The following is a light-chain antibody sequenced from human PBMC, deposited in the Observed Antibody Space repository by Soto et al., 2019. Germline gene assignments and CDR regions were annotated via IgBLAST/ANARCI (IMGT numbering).Light chain of an antibody. CDR3: HQYDSIVQT. CDR2: GAS. Sequence: EIVMTQSPATLSVSPGERATLSCRASQSVSSDLAWYHQKPGQAPRLLIYGASTRATGIPARFSGSGSGTDFTLTISRLEPEDFAVYYCHQYDSIVQTFGQGTKVDIK. V-gene: IGKV3-15*01. J-gene: IGKJ1*01. CDR1: QSVSSD.